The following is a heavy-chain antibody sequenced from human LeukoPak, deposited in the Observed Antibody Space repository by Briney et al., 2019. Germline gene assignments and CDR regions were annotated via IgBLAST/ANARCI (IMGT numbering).Heavy chain of an antibody. D-gene: IGHD6-13*01. CDR3: AGSSWYAGFDY. CDR2: IIPIFGTA. CDR1: GGTFTSYA. Sequence: ASVKVSCKASGGTFTSYAISWVRQAPGQGLEWMGGIIPIFGTANYAQKFQGRVTITADESTSTAYMELSSLRSEDTAVYYCAGSSWYAGFDYWGQGTLVTVSS. J-gene: IGHJ4*02. V-gene: IGHV1-69*01.